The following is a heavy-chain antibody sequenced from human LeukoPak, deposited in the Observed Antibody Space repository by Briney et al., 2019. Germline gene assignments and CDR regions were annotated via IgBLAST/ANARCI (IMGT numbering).Heavy chain of an antibody. D-gene: IGHD3-22*01. J-gene: IGHJ3*02. CDR1: GYTFSSYY. CDR3: ARVIRRAGYYDSSGYPPDAFDI. CDR2: INPNSGGT. Sequence: HGASVTVSCEASGYTFSSYYVHWVRQAPGQGLEWMGWINPNSGGTNYAQKFQGRVTMTRDTSISTAYMELSRLRSDDTAVYYCARVIRRAGYYDSSGYPPDAFDIWGQGTMVTVSS. V-gene: IGHV1-2*02.